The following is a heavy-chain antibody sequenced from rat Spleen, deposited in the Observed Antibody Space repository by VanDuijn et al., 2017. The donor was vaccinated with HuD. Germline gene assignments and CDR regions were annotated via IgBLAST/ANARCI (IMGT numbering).Heavy chain of an antibody. D-gene: IGHD4-1*01. Sequence: EVQLVESGGGLVQPGRSLKLSCAASGFTFSDYNMAWVRQAPKKGLEWVATISYDGSSTYYRDSVKGRFTISRDNAKSTLYLQMDSLRSEDTATYYCARNGDYWGQGVMVTVSS. J-gene: IGHJ2*01. CDR3: ARNGDY. V-gene: IGHV5-7*01. CDR1: GFTFSDYN. CDR2: ISYDGSST.